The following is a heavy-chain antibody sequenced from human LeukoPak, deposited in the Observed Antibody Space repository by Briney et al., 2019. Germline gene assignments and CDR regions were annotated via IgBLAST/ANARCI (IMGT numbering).Heavy chain of an antibody. J-gene: IGHJ4*02. CDR2: MNPNSGNT. CDR3: AMPEYYYDSSGYYLNY. V-gene: IGHV1-8*01. D-gene: IGHD3-22*01. CDR1: GYTFTSYD. Sequence: ASVTVSCKASGYTFTSYDINWVRQATGQGLEWMGWMNPNSGNTGYAQKFQGRVTMTRNTSISTAYMELSSLRSEDTAVYYCAMPEYYYDSSGYYLNYWGQGTLVTVSS.